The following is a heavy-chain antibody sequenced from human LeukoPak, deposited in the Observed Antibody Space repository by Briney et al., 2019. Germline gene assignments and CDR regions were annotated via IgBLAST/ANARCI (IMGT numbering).Heavy chain of an antibody. CDR1: GYTFTTYG. V-gene: IGHV1-18*01. J-gene: IGHJ3*02. CDR2: ISASNGNT. Sequence: ASVKVSCKASGYTFTTYGITWVRQAPGQGLEWMGWISASNGNTYYAQKFQGRVTMTEDTSTDTAYMELSSLRSEDTAVYYCAPNRRMIPPYDAFDIWGQGTMVTVSS. CDR3: APNRRMIPPYDAFDI. D-gene: IGHD3-16*01.